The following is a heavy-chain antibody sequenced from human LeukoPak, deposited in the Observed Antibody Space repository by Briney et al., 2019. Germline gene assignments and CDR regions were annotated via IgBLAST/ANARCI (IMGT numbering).Heavy chain of an antibody. CDR1: GYTFISYG. CDR3: ERVHVILWCGDLSAFDY. J-gene: IGHJ4*02. V-gene: IGHV1-18*01. CDR2: ISAYNGNT. D-gene: IGHD3-10*01. Sequence: RASVKVSCKASGYTFISYGISWVRQAPGQGLEWMGWISAYNGNTNYAQKLQGRVTMTTDTSTSTAYMDLRSLRSNATAVYDCERVHVILWCGDLSAFDYWGQGTLVTVSS.